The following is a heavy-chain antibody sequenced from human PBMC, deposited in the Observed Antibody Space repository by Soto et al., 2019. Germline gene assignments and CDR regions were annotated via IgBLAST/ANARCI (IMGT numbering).Heavy chain of an antibody. Sequence: ASVKVSCKASGYTFTDYYLHWVRQAPGQGLEWMGWINPNSGGTHYAQKFQGWGTMTRDASITTAYMELNRLTSDDTAVYYCARDWGHYYGSGSFPSPHPSDIWGQGTLVTVSS. CDR3: ARDWGHYYGSGSFPSPHPSDI. CDR2: INPNSGGT. J-gene: IGHJ4*02. CDR1: GYTFTDYY. V-gene: IGHV1-2*04. D-gene: IGHD3-10*01.